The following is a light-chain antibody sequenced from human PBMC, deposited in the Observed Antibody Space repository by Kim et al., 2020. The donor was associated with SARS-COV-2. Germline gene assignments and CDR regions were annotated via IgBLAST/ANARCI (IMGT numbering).Light chain of an antibody. CDR1: NIESES. V-gene: IGLV3-21*04. CDR3: QVWDSNSDQAV. Sequence: SYELTQPPSVSVAPGKTATITCGGDNIESESVHWYQQKSGQAPVLVISYDTDRPSGIPERFSASNSGNTATLTIRRVEAGDEADYYCQVWDSNSDQAVFGGGTKLTVL. CDR2: YDT. J-gene: IGLJ2*01.